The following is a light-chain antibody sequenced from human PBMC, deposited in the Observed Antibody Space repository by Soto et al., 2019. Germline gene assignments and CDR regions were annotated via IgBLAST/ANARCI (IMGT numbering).Light chain of an antibody. CDR1: QSISSW. CDR3: PQANSFTIT. Sequence: DIKMTQSPSTLSASVGDRVTITCRASQSISSWLAWYQQKPGKAPKLLIYDASSLESGVPSRFSGSGAGPECTRTISSLQPDDVATDYCPQANSFTITFGQGTRLEIK. CDR2: DAS. J-gene: IGKJ5*01. V-gene: IGKV1-5*01.